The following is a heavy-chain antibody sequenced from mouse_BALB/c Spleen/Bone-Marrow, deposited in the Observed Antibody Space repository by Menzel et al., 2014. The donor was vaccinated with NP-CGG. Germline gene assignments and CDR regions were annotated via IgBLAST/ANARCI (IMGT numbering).Heavy chain of an antibody. D-gene: IGHD1-1*01. CDR1: GFNIKDPY. CDR2: IDPANGNT. J-gene: IGHJ3*01. CDR3: PPYYHGRLFNY. V-gene: IGHV14-3*02. Sequence: EVQLQQSGAELVKPGASVKLSCTASGFNIKDPYMHWVKQRPEQALEWIGRIDPANGNTKYDPKFQGKATITADTSSNTGYLQLSSLTTEGTAVYSGPPYYHGRLFNYWGRGTLVPVAS.